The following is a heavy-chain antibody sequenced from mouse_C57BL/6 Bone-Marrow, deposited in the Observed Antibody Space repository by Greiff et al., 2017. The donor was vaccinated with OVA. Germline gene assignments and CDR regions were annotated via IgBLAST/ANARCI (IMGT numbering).Heavy chain of an antibody. D-gene: IGHD4-1*01. CDR2: IYPGDGDT. CDR3: ARTGTGDY. Sequence: QVQLKESGPELVKPGASVKISCKASGYAFSSSWMNWVKQRPGKGLEWIGRIYPGDGDTNYNGKFKGKATLTADKSSSTAYMQLSSLTSEDSAVYFCARTGTGDYWGQGTTLTVSS. J-gene: IGHJ2*01. V-gene: IGHV1-82*01. CDR1: GYAFSSSW.